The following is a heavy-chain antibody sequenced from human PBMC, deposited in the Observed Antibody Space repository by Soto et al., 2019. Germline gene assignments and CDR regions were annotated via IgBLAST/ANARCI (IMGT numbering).Heavy chain of an antibody. V-gene: IGHV3-21*04. Sequence: GGSLRLSCAASGFTLGRYGMSWVRQAPGKGLEWVSAVSPNGQGIYYVDSVKGRFTISRDNAKNSLYLQMNSLRAEDTAVYYCARDPYSSGCFDYWGQGTLVTVSS. CDR2: VSPNGQGI. D-gene: IGHD6-19*01. CDR1: GFTLGRYG. J-gene: IGHJ4*02. CDR3: ARDPYSSGCFDY.